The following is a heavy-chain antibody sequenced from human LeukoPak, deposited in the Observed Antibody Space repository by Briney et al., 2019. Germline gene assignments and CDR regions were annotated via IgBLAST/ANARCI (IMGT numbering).Heavy chain of an antibody. J-gene: IGHJ4*02. CDR1: GCTFSSYG. CDR3: ARGDYYGSGKRLSVDY. Sequence: GGSLRLSCAASGCTFSSYGMHWVRQAPGKGLEWVAGIWDDGSNKYYADSVQGRFTISRDNCKNTLYLHLDLVRGEDTAVYYCARGDYYGSGKRLSVDYWGQGTLVTVSS. D-gene: IGHD3-10*01. V-gene: IGHV3-33*01. CDR2: IWDDGSNK.